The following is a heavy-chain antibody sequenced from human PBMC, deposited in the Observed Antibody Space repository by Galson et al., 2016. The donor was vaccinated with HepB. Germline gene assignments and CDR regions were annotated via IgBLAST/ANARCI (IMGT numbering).Heavy chain of an antibody. V-gene: IGHV4-34*01. CDR3: ARGRHIAAAGSHWVIWFDP. CDR1: GGSLSDYY. CDR2: INHSGGT. J-gene: IGHJ5*02. Sequence: SETLSLTCAVYGGSLSDYYWSWIRQSPEKGLEWIGEINHSGGTNYNPSLKSRVTISVDTSKNQFSLKLRSLTAADTAVYYCARGRHIAAAGSHWVIWFDPWGQGTLVTVSS. D-gene: IGHD6-13*01.